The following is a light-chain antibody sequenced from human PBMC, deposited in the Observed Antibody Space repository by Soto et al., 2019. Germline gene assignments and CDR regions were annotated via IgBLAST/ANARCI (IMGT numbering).Light chain of an antibody. CDR2: GAS. CDR3: QQYGSSPT. CDR1: QSVSSD. J-gene: IGKJ5*01. V-gene: IGKV3-20*01. Sequence: VLTQSPATLSVAPGERATLSCRASQSVSSDFAWYQQKPGQAPRLLIYGASSRATGIPDRFSGSGSGTDFTLTISRLEPDDFAVYYCQQYGSSPTFGQGTRLEIK.